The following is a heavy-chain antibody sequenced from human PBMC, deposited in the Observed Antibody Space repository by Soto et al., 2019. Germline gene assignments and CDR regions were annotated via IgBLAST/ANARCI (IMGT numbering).Heavy chain of an antibody. CDR1: GFTFSDYA. J-gene: IGHJ4*02. CDR3: SKDTPAVHY. V-gene: IGHV3-30*18. CDR2: ITSDGSDK. Sequence: QVQLVESGGGVVQPGRSLKLSCAASGFTFSDYAMHWVRQAPGKGLEWLALITSDGSDKYYADSVTGRFTISRDDSENPLYLKMTTLTPEDTAVYYCSKDTPAVHYWGQGALVTVSS.